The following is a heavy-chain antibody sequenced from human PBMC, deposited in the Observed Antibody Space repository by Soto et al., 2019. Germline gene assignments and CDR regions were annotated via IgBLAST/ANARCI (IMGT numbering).Heavy chain of an antibody. D-gene: IGHD3-3*01. J-gene: IGHJ6*02. CDR2: IIPIFGTA. CDR1: GGTFSSYA. V-gene: IGHV1-69*13. Sequence: GASVKVSCKASGGTFSSYAISWVRQAPGQGLEWMGGIIPIFGTANYAQKFQGRVTITADESTSTAYMELSSLRSEDTAVYYCARDITIPRYYYYGMDVWGQGTTVTVSS. CDR3: ARDITIPRYYYYGMDV.